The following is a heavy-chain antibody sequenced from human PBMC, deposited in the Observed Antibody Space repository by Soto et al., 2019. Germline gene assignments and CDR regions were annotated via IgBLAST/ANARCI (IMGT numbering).Heavy chain of an antibody. CDR1: GYTFSDYY. J-gene: IGHJ4*02. CDR3: AREPANAKPEGVDF. D-gene: IGHD3-16*01. Sequence: GASVKVSCKASGYTFSDYYIHWVRQAPGQGLEWMGWINPNSGGTKYAPKFQGGVTMTRDTSITTAYMELSRLRSGDTAVYYCAREPANAKPEGVDFCGQRTLVTVSS. CDR2: INPNSGGT. V-gene: IGHV1-2*02.